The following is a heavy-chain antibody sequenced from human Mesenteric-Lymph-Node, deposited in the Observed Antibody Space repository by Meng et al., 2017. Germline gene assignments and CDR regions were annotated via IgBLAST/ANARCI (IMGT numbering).Heavy chain of an antibody. CDR3: ARADKVRFDY. Sequence: QVQLQGSGPGLVKPSETLSLTCTVSGGSISSYYWSWVRQPPGKGLEWIGEIYHSGSTNYNPSLKSRVSISVDKSKNQFSLKLSSVTAADTAVYYCARADKVRFDYWGQGTLVTVSS. CDR2: IYHSGST. V-gene: IGHV4-4*02. J-gene: IGHJ4*02. CDR1: GGSISSYY.